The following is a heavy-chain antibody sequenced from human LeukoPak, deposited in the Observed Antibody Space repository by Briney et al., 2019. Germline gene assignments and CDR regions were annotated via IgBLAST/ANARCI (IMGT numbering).Heavy chain of an antibody. V-gene: IGHV3-9*01. CDR2: ISWNSGSI. CDR3: TRELAY. CDR1: GFTFDDYA. Sequence: GGSLRLSCAASGFTFDDYAMHWVRQAPGKGLEWVSGISWNSGSIGYADSVKGRFTISRDNAKNSLYLQMNSLRAEDTAVYYCTRELAYWGQGTLVTVSS. J-gene: IGHJ4*02.